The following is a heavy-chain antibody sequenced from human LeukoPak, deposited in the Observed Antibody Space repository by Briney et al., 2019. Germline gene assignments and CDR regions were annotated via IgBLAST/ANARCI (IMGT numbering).Heavy chain of an antibody. CDR2: ISAYNGNT. Sequence: ASVKVSCKASGYTFTSYGISWVRQAPGQGLEWMGWISAYNGNTNYAQKLQGRVTMTTDTSTSTAYMELRSLRSDDTAVYYCARPQDYTVTKEYYFDYWGQGTLATVSS. J-gene: IGHJ4*02. D-gene: IGHD4-17*01. V-gene: IGHV1-18*04. CDR1: GYTFTSYG. CDR3: ARPQDYTVTKEYYFDY.